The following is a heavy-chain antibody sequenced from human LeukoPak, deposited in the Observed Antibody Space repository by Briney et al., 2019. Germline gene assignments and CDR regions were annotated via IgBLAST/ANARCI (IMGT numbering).Heavy chain of an antibody. J-gene: IGHJ4*02. CDR3: ARVVEMATIDY. CDR2: IIPILGIA. V-gene: IGHV1-69*04. CDR1: GGTFGSYA. D-gene: IGHD5-24*01. Sequence: ASVKVSCKASGGTFGSYAISWVRQVPGQGLEWMGRIIPILGIANYAQKFQGRVTITADKSTSTAYMELSSLRSEDTAVYYCARVVEMATIDYWGQGTLATVSS.